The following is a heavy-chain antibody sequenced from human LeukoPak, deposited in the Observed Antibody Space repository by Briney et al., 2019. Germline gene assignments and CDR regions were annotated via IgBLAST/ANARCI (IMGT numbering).Heavy chain of an antibody. J-gene: IGHJ4*02. D-gene: IGHD1-26*01. CDR3: ARESALGVERVGGYFDY. V-gene: IGHV4-38-2*02. Sequence: SETLSLTCSVSSYSIRNGYYWGWVRQSPGKGLEWIGSIYYTGITYYNPSLKSRVTISIDTSKNQFSLKLTSVTATDTAVYYCARESALGVERVGGYFDYWGQGALVTVFS. CDR1: SYSIRNGYY. CDR2: IYYTGIT.